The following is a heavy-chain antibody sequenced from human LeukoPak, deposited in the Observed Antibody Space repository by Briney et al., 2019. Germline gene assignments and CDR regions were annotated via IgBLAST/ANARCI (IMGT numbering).Heavy chain of an antibody. CDR2: IYYSGST. CDR1: GGSISSYY. D-gene: IGHD3-10*01. CDR3: ARGRMVRGVDYYYYYYYMDV. J-gene: IGHJ6*03. V-gene: IGHV4-59*08. Sequence: SETLSLTCTVSGGSISSYYWSWIRQPPGKGLEWIGYIYYSGSTNYNPSLKNRVTISVDTSKNQFSLKLSSVTAADTAVYYCARGRMVRGVDYYYYYYYMDVWGKGTTVTISS.